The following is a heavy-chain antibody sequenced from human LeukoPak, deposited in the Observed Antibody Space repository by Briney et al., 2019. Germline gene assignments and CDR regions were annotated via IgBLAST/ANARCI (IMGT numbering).Heavy chain of an antibody. D-gene: IGHD3-22*01. CDR3: ARPLDGRITMIPGAFDI. V-gene: IGHV1-69*13. CDR2: IIPIFGTA. CDR1: GGTFSSYA. Sequence: ASVKVSCKASGGTFSSYAISWVRQAPGQGLEWMGGIIPIFGTANYAQKFQGRVTITADESTSTAYMELSSLRSEDTAVYYCARPLDGRITMIPGAFDIWGQGTMVTVSS. J-gene: IGHJ3*02.